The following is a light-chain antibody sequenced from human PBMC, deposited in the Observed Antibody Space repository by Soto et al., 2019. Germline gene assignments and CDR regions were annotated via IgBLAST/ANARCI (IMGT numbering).Light chain of an antibody. Sequence: IQMTQSPSTLSASVWDIVTITCRASQGISSYLAWYQQKPGKAPKLLIYAATTLQSGVPSRFSGSGSGTDFTLTISCLQSEDFATYYCQQYYSYPLTFGGGTKVDIK. CDR3: QQYYSYPLT. V-gene: IGKV1-8*01. CDR2: AAT. J-gene: IGKJ4*01. CDR1: QGISSY.